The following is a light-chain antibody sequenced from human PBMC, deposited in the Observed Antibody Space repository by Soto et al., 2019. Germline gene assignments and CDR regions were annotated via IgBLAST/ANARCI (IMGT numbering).Light chain of an antibody. CDR2: GAS. CDR3: QQYNNWPPLT. V-gene: IGKV3-15*01. Sequence: VMTQSPATLSVSPGERVTLSCRASQSVTVNLALYQQKPGQAPRLLIYGASTRATGIPARFSGSGSGTEFTLTIRSLQSEDIAVYYCQQYNNWPPLTFGGGTKVEIK. J-gene: IGKJ4*01. CDR1: QSVTVN.